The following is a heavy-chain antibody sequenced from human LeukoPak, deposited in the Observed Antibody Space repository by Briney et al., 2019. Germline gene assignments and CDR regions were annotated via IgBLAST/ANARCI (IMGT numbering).Heavy chain of an antibody. Sequence: PGGSLRLSRAASGFTFSNYWMSWVRQAPGKGLEWVANIKQDGSEKLYVDSLKGRFTISRDNAKNSLYLQMNSLRAEDTAVYYCATLGAYDRFDSWGQGTLVTVSS. V-gene: IGHV3-7*05. J-gene: IGHJ4*02. CDR2: IKQDGSEK. CDR1: GFTFSNYW. CDR3: ATLGAYDRFDS. D-gene: IGHD5-12*01.